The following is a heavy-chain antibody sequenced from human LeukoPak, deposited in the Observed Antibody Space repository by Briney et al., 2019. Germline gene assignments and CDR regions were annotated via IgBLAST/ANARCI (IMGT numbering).Heavy chain of an antibody. J-gene: IGHJ4*02. CDR3: ARMVRAAAAPDY. V-gene: IGHV1-69*06. CDR1: GGTFSSYA. CDR2: IIPIFGTA. Sequence: SVKVSCKASGGTFSSYAISWVRQAPGQGLEWMGGIIPIFGTANYAQKFQGRVTITADKSTSAAYMELSSLRSEDTAVYYCARMVRAAAAPDYWGQGTLVTVSS. D-gene: IGHD6-13*01.